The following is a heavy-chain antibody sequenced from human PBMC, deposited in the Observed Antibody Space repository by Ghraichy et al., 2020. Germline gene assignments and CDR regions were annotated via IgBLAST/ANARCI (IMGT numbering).Heavy chain of an antibody. D-gene: IGHD4-23*01. CDR3: ARGSRVVRFFYYDGMDV. V-gene: IGHV3-48*02. Sequence: SCVGSGFTFDSYSMNWVRQSAGKPLEWVSYITSSSSFRSYADSVKGRFTISRDNAQNSLSLQMNSLTDEDTAVYYCARGSRVVRFFYYDGMDVWGQGTTVTVSS. CDR1: GFTFDSYS. J-gene: IGHJ6*02. CDR2: ITSSSSFR.